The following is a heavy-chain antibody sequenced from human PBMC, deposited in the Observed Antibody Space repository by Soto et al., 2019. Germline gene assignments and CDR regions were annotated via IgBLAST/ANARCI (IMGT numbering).Heavy chain of an antibody. J-gene: IGHJ3*02. CDR2: IYYSGST. D-gene: IGHD3-22*01. CDR3: ARNYYDSSGYHDAFDI. CDR1: GGSISSYY. Sequence: SETLSLTCTVSGGSISSYYWSWIRQPPGKGLEWVGYIYYSGSTNYNPSLKSRVTISVDTSKNQFSLKLSSVTAADTAVYYCARNYYDSSGYHDAFDIWGQGTMVTVSS. V-gene: IGHV4-59*01.